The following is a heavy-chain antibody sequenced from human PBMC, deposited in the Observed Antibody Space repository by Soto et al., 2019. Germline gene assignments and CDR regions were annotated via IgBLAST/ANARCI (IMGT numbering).Heavy chain of an antibody. D-gene: IGHD3-9*01. CDR1: GFSVTDHY. V-gene: IGHV3-53*01. CDR2: LYTGGSA. CDR3: ARSFNDWTTYFDY. J-gene: IGHJ4*02. Sequence: PVGSLRLSCAASGFSVTDHYMTWVRQAPGKGLEWVSFLYTGGSAYYGDSVKGRFTISRDSSTNTLYLQMNSLKVGDTAFYFCARSFNDWTTYFDYRSEGTLVTVYS.